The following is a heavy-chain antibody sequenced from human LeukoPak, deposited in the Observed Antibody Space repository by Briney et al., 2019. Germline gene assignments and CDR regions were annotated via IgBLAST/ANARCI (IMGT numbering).Heavy chain of an antibody. Sequence: GASVKVSCKASGYTFTSYYMHWVRHAPGQGLEWMGIINPSGGSTSYAQKFQGRVTMTRDTSTSTVYMELSSLRSEDTAVYYCARTGDSSGWYAWFDPWGQGTLVTVSS. CDR3: ARTGDSSGWYAWFDP. CDR1: GYTFTSYY. CDR2: INPSGGST. D-gene: IGHD6-19*01. J-gene: IGHJ5*02. V-gene: IGHV1-46*01.